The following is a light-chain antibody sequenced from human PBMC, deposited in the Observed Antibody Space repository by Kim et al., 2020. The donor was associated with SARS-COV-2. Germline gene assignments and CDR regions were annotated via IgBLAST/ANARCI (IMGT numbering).Light chain of an antibody. CDR1: QSISSY. V-gene: IGKV3-11*01. J-gene: IGKJ3*01. Sequence: LSPGESATLSCRASQSISSYLAWYQQKPGKAPRLLIADASNRATGIPARFSGSGSGTDFTLTISSLEPEDFAVYYCQQRSSWLFTFGPGTKVDIK. CDR2: DAS. CDR3: QQRSSWLFT.